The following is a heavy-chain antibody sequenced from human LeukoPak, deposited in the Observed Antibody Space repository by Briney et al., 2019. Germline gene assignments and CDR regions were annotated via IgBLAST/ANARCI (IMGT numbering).Heavy chain of an antibody. CDR3: ARAEPRGSVWYPY. J-gene: IGHJ4*02. Sequence: VASVKVSCKASGYTFTSYGISWVRQAPGQGLEWMGYISTYNGHTNYAQKLQGRVTMTTDTSTSTAYMELRSLRSDDTAVYYCARAEPRGSVWYPYWGQGTLVTVSS. V-gene: IGHV1-18*01. CDR1: GYTFTSYG. CDR2: ISTYNGHT. D-gene: IGHD6-13*01.